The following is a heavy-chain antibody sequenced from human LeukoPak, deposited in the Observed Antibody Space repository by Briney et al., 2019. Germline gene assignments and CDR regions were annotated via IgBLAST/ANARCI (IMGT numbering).Heavy chain of an antibody. D-gene: IGHD6-19*01. CDR2: ISAYNGNT. Sequence: VASVKVSCKASGYTFTSYGISWVRQAPGQGLEWMGWISAYNGNTNYAQKLQGRVTMTTDTSTSTAYMELRSLRSDDTAVYYCARDASGDWRIAVATKNDYWGQGTLVTVSS. CDR3: ARDASGDWRIAVATKNDY. CDR1: GYTFTSYG. J-gene: IGHJ4*02. V-gene: IGHV1-18*01.